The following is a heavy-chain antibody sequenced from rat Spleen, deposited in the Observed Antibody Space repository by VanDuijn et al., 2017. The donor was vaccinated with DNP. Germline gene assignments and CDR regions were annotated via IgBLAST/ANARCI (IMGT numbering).Heavy chain of an antibody. J-gene: IGHJ3*01. CDR2: ISYDSGTT. Sequence: EVQLVESGGGLVQPGRSMKLSCAASRFSFSSFAMAWVRQAPTKGLEWVASISYDSGTTYYRDSVKGRFTISRDNAESSLYLQMDSLRSEDTATYYCTTANRYGFAYWGQGTLVTVSS. D-gene: IGHD2-1*01. CDR3: TTANRYGFAY. CDR1: RFSFSSFA. V-gene: IGHV5-20*01.